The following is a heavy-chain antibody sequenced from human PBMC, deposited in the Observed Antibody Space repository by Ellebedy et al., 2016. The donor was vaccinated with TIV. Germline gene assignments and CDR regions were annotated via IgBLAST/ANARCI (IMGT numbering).Heavy chain of an antibody. D-gene: IGHD3-10*01. CDR1: GGSISSYY. Sequence: MPSETLSLTCTVSGGSISSYYWSRIRQPPGKGLEWIGYIYYSGSTNYNPSLKSRVTISVDTSKNHFSLKLSSVTAADTAVYYCARAAYGSGSSIFDYWGQGTLVTVSS. CDR2: IYYSGST. CDR3: ARAAYGSGSSIFDY. V-gene: IGHV4-59*01. J-gene: IGHJ4*02.